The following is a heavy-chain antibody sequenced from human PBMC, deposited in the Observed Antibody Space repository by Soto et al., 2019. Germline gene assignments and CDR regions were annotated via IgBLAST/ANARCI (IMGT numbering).Heavy chain of an antibody. V-gene: IGHV4-59*04. CDR1: GGSISSYY. D-gene: IGHD3-16*01. J-gene: IGHJ6*03. CDR3: ARPNPWGGYYYYMDV. CDR2: IYYSGST. Sequence: SETLSLTCTVSGGSISSYYWSWIRQPPGKGLEWIGYIYYSGSTYYNPSLKSRVTISVDTSKNQFSLKLSSVTAADTAVYYCARPNPWGGYYYYMDVWGKGTTVTVSS.